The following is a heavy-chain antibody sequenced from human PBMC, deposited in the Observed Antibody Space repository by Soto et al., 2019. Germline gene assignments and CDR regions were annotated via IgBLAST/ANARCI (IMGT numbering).Heavy chain of an antibody. J-gene: IGHJ4*02. CDR2: ISSSSSTT. D-gene: IGHD6-19*01. CDR3: ARGCFGTIVVAGRGDY. V-gene: IGHV3-48*02. Sequence: EVQLVESGGGLVQPGGSKRLSCIASGLTFSSFSMNWVRQAPGKGLEWVAYISSSSSTTYYADSVKGRFTISRDNAKNSLYLQMNSLRDEDTAVYYCARGCFGTIVVAGRGDYWGQGTLVTVSS. CDR1: GLTFSSFS.